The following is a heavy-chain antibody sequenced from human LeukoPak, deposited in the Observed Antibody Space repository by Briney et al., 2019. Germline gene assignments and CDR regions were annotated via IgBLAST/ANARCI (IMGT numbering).Heavy chain of an antibody. CDR3: AKDKRITIFGAPTDY. D-gene: IGHD3-3*01. CDR1: GFTFSGYA. Sequence: GGSLRLSCAASGFTFSGYAMSWVRQAPGKGLEWVSGISGSSGSTYYADSVKGRFTISRDNSKNTLYLQMNSLRAEDTAVYYCAKDKRITIFGAPTDYWGQGTLVTVSS. V-gene: IGHV3-23*01. J-gene: IGHJ4*02. CDR2: ISGSSGST.